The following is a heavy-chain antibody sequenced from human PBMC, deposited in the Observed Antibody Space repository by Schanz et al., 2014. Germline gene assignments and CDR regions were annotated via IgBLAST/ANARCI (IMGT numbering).Heavy chain of an antibody. D-gene: IGHD2-2*01. CDR1: GITFSGYS. V-gene: IGHV3-48*01. Sequence: EVQLVESGGGLAQPGGSLRLSCAASGITFSGYSMNWVRQAPGKGLEWVSYISGSSSTKYYADSVRGRFTISRDNAKNLLYLQMNGLRAEDTAVYFCARDLSSLIQGDVWGKGTTVTVSS. CDR2: ISGSSSTK. J-gene: IGHJ6*04. CDR3: ARDLSSLIQGDV.